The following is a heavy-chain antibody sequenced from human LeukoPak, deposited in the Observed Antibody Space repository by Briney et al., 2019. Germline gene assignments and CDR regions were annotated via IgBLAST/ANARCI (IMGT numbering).Heavy chain of an antibody. CDR2: ISSSGSTI. CDR3: ATGSSAYYDFWSGSYYFDY. V-gene: IGHV3-11*04. Sequence: GGSLRLSCAASGFTFSDYYMSWIRQAPGKGLEWVSYISSSGSTIYYADSVKGRFTISRDNAKNSLYLQMNSLRVEDTAVYYCATGSSAYYDFWSGSYYFDYWGQGTLVTVSS. CDR1: GFTFSDYY. J-gene: IGHJ4*02. D-gene: IGHD3-3*01.